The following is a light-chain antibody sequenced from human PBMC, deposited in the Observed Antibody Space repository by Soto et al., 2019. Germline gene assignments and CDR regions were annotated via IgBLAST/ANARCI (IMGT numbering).Light chain of an antibody. CDR3: QQANSFPIT. Sequence: SPYSVSASSGARVTIPSRASQGISSWLAWYHQKPGKAPQMLIYAASSLQSGVPPRFCGSESGTDFTLTIISLQAEDFATYYCQQANSFPITFGQGTLLEI. CDR2: AAS. V-gene: IGKV1-12*01. CDR1: QGISSW. J-gene: IGKJ5*01.